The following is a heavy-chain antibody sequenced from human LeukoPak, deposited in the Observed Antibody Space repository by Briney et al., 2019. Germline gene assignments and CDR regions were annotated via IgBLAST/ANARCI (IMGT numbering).Heavy chain of an antibody. CDR2: ISGSGSTI. CDR1: GFTFSSYE. V-gene: IGHV3-48*03. D-gene: IGHD3-9*01. CDR3: ARNSLTGSSVPSV. Sequence: SGGSLRLSCAASGFTFSSYEMNWVRQAPGKGLEWVSYISGSGSTIYYAEFVKGRFTISRDNAENSLYLQMNSLRAEDTAVYYCARNSLTGSSVPSVWGQGTLVTVSS. J-gene: IGHJ4*02.